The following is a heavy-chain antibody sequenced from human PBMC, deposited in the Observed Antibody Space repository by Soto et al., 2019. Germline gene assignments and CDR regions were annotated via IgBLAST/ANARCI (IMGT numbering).Heavy chain of an antibody. CDR3: ARMSVTMRNWFDP. D-gene: IGHD3-22*01. CDR2: IYYTGST. Sequence: SETLSPTCTVSGGSVSSGNYYWGWIRQPPGKGLDWIGNIYYTGSTDYNPSLKSRVTMSVDTSKSQFSLRLHSVTAADTAVYYCARMSVTMRNWFDPWGEGTLVTVSS. V-gene: IGHV4-61*01. J-gene: IGHJ5*02. CDR1: GGSVSSGNYY.